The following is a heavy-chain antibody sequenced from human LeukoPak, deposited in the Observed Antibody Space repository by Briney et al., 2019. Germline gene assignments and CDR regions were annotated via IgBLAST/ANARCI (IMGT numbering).Heavy chain of an antibody. J-gene: IGHJ4*02. CDR2: INSDGSST. CDR1: GFTFSSYW. D-gene: IGHD5-24*01. V-gene: IGHV3-74*01. CDR3: ARLRDGYNSEIDY. Sequence: PGGSMRLSSAASGFTFSSYWMHWDRQAPGKGLVWVSRINSDGSSTSYADSVKGRFTISRDNAKNTLYLQMNSLRAEDTAVYYCARLRDGYNSEIDYWGQGTLVTVSS.